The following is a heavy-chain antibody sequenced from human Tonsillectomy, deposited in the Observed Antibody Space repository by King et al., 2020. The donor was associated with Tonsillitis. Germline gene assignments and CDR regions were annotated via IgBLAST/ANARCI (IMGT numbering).Heavy chain of an antibody. Sequence: VQLVESGGGVVQPGRSLRLSCAASGFTFSSYGMHWVRQAPGKGLEWVAVISYNGNNKYYVDSVKGRFTISRDNSKNTLYLQMNSLRAEDTAVYYCAGGPIVGSSPGGEFDYWGQGTLVTVSS. CDR1: GFTFSSYG. D-gene: IGHD6-13*01. CDR2: ISYNGNNK. V-gene: IGHV3-33*05. J-gene: IGHJ4*02. CDR3: AGGPIVGSSPGGEFDY.